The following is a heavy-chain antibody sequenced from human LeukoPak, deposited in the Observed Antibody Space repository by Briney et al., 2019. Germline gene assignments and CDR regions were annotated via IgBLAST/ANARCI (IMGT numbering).Heavy chain of an antibody. CDR1: GYSISSGYY. J-gene: IGHJ4*02. CDR2: IYHSGSN. Sequence: KPSETLSLTCAVSGYSISSGYYWGWIRQPPGKGLEWIGSIYHSGSNYYNPSLKSRVTISVDTSKNQFSLKLTSVPAANTAVYYCARVKDSSGYYSWGYWDQGTLVTVSS. V-gene: IGHV4-38-2*01. D-gene: IGHD3-22*01. CDR3: ARVKDSSGYYSWGY.